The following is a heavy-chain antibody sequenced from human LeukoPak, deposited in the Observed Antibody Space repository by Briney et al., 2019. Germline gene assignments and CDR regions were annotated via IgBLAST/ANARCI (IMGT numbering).Heavy chain of an antibody. J-gene: IGHJ6*02. Sequence: APVKVSCKASGYTFTGYYMHWVRQAPGQGLEWMGWINPNSGGTNYAQKFQGWVTMTRDTSISTAYMELSRLRSDDTAVYYCARDGGEQQLVPEGYYYGMDVWGQGTTVTVSS. CDR2: INPNSGGT. CDR3: ARDGGEQQLVPEGYYYGMDV. CDR1: GYTFTGYY. D-gene: IGHD6-13*01. V-gene: IGHV1-2*04.